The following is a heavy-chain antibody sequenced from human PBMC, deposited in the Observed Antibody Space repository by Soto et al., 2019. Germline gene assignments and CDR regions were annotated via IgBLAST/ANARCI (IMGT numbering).Heavy chain of an antibody. CDR3: ARARGVRGVILDY. CDR1: GGSISSGGYS. Sequence: KTSETLSLTCAVSGGSISSGGYSWSWIRQPPGKGLEWIGYIYHSGSTYYNPSLKSRVTISVDRSKNQFSLKLSSVTAADTAVYYCARARGVRGVILDYWGQGTLVTVSS. CDR2: IYHSGST. D-gene: IGHD3-10*01. V-gene: IGHV4-30-2*01. J-gene: IGHJ4*02.